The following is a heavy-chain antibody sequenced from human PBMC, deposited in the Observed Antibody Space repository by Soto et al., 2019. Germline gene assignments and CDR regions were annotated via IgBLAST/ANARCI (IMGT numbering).Heavy chain of an antibody. CDR3: AAHAYGGIEDAVAI. CDR2: ISFDASNK. D-gene: IGHD4-17*01. CDR1: GFAFSSYA. V-gene: IGHV3-30-3*01. J-gene: IGHJ3*02. Sequence: QVHLVESGGGVVQPGRSLRLSCAVSGFAFSSYAMHWVRQAPGTGLEWVAVISFDASNKYYADSVKGRFTISRDHSKNTLYLQMNSLRAEDTAVYYCAAHAYGGIEDAVAIWGQGTMVTVSS.